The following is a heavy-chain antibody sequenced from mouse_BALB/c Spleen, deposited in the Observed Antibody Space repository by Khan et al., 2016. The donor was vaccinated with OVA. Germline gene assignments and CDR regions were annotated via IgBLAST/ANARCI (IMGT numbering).Heavy chain of an antibody. J-gene: IGHJ3*01. CDR3: ARRNYFGYTFAY. Sequence: QVQLKQSGAELARPGASVKLSCTASGYTFTDYYINWVKQRTGQGLEWIGEISPGSGDTYYNERFMGKATLTADKSSSTAYMQLSSLTSEASAVDCCARRNYFGYTFAYWGQGTLVTVSA. V-gene: IGHV1-77*01. CDR1: GYTFTDYY. D-gene: IGHD1-2*01. CDR2: ISPGSGDT.